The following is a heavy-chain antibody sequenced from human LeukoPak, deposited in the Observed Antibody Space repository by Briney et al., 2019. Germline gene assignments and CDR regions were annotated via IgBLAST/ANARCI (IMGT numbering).Heavy chain of an antibody. Sequence: SEALSLTCSVSGGSISSYYWSWIRQPAGKGLEWIGRIYTSGSTNYNPSLKSRVTMSVDTPKNQFSLKLSSVTAADTAVYYCARGAAGGLSWFDPRGQGTLVTVSS. D-gene: IGHD6-13*01. CDR2: IYTSGST. CDR3: ARGAAGGLSWFDP. CDR1: GGSISSYY. V-gene: IGHV4-4*07. J-gene: IGHJ5*02.